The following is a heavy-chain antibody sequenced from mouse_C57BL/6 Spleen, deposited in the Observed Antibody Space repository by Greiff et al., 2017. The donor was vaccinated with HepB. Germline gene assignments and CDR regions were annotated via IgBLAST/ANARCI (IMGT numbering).Heavy chain of an antibody. CDR2: INPGSGGT. CDR1: GYAFTNYL. D-gene: IGHD1-1*01. J-gene: IGHJ4*01. CDR3: ARWITTVVAGDYAMDY. Sequence: VKLQESGAELVRPGTSVKVSCKASGYAFTNYLIEWVKQRPGQGLEWIGVINPGSGGTNYNEKFKGKATLTADKSSSTAYMQLSSLTSEDSAVYFCARWITTVVAGDYAMDYWGQGTSVTVSS. V-gene: IGHV1-54*01.